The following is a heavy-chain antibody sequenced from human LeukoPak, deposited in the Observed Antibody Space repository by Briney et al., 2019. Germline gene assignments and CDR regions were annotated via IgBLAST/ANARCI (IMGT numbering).Heavy chain of an antibody. D-gene: IGHD1-7*01. CDR3: AVFHWNYGVDY. CDR1: GFTLNDQY. Sequence: GGSLRLSCAGSGFTLNDQYMSWIRPAPGKGPEWISYISRSGDTIYYADSLKGRFIISRDNAKNSLYLQMNSLRADDTAVYYCAVFHWNYGVDYWGQGTLVTVSS. J-gene: IGHJ4*02. CDR2: ISRSGDTI. V-gene: IGHV3-11*01.